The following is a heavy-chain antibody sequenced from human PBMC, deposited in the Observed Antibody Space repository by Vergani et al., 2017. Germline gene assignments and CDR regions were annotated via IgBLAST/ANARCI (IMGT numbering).Heavy chain of an antibody. CDR3: ARYYYGSGNSPFDY. J-gene: IGHJ4*02. Sequence: QVQLQQWGAGLLKPSETLSLTCAVYGGSFSGYYWSWIRQPPGKGLEWIGEINHSGSTNYNPSLKSRVTISVDTSKNQFSLKLSSVTAADTAVYYCARYYYGSGNSPFDYWGQGTLVTVSS. CDR1: GGSFSGYY. CDR2: INHSGST. D-gene: IGHD3-10*01. V-gene: IGHV4-34*01.